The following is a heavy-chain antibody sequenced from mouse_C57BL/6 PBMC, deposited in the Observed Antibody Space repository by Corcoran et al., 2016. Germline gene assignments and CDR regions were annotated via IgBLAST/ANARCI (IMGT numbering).Heavy chain of an antibody. CDR3: AREEAWFAY. CDR1: GYTFTDYY. Sequence: QVQLKQSGAELVRPGASVKLSCKASGYTFTDYYINWVKQRPGQGLEWIARIYPGSGNTYYNEKFKGKATLTAEKSSSTAYMQLSSLTSEDAAVYFCAREEAWFAYGGQGTVVTASA. J-gene: IGHJ3*01. V-gene: IGHV1-76*01. CDR2: IYPGSGNT.